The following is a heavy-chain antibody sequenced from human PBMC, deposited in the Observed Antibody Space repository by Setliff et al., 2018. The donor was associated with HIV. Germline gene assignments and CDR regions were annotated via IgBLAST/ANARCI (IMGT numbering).Heavy chain of an antibody. D-gene: IGHD3-22*01. V-gene: IGHV3-30*02. CDR1: GFSFSSYD. CDR2: IRYDGSTN. Sequence: GGSLRLSCAASGFSFSSYDMHWVRQSPGKGLEWVAYIRYDGSTNYYADSVKGGVTISRENSKKTLYLQMYSLRAEETAVYYSGKDRYYDSNCSPFDYWGQGTLVTVSS. CDR3: GKDRYYDSNCSPFDY. J-gene: IGHJ4*02.